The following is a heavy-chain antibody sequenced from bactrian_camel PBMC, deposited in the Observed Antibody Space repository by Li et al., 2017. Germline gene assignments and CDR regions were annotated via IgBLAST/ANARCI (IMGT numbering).Heavy chain of an antibody. J-gene: IGHJ6*01. CDR2: SSSGALSL. CDR3: AARSVGWCPLFEHWLGKRAYTPGGYFAN. D-gene: IGHD1*01. V-gene: IGHV3S25*01. CDR1: GFTFTNYW. Sequence: QLVESGGGLVQPGGSLRVSCAVSGFTFTNYWMHWVRQGPGKGLEWVSSSSSGALSLVYADSVKGRFTISRDNAKNTVYLQMNSLKPEDTAIYYCAARSVGWCPLFEHWLGKRAYTPGGYFANWGQGTQVTVS.